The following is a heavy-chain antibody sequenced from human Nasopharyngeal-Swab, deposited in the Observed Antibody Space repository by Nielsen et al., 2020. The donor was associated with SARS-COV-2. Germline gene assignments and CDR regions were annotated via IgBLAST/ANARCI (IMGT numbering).Heavy chain of an antibody. CDR3: ARASIAAAGTGGDP. Sequence: ASVKVSCKASGYTFTSYAMHWVRQAPGQRLEWMGWINAGNGNTKYSQKFQGRVTITRDTSASTAYMELRSLRSDDTAVYYCARASIAAAGTGGDPWGQGTLVTVSS. CDR1: GYTFTSYA. CDR2: INAGNGNT. J-gene: IGHJ5*02. D-gene: IGHD6-13*01. V-gene: IGHV1-3*01.